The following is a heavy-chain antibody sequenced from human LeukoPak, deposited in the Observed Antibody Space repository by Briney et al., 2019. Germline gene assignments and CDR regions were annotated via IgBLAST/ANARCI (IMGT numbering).Heavy chain of an antibody. V-gene: IGHV1-18*01. CDR2: ISTYRGNT. J-gene: IGHJ3*02. Sequence: ASVKVSCKASGYTFTTYGITWVRQAPGQGLEWVGWISTYRGNTNYAQKFQGRVTMTIDISTNTAYMELRSLRSDDTAAYYCASTLGSSADALDIWGQGTMVTVSS. CDR1: GYTFTTYG. D-gene: IGHD3-10*01. CDR3: ASTLGSSADALDI.